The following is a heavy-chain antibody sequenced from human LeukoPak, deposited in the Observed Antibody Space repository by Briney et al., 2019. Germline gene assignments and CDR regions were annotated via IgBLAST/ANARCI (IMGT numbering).Heavy chain of an antibody. CDR3: ARGTVAVGYNHENGDY. CDR1: GFTFSSYS. J-gene: IGHJ4*02. D-gene: IGHD5-18*01. Sequence: PGGSLRLSCAASGFTFSSYSMNWVRQTPGKGLEWVSSISRSSSYIYYADSVKGRFTISRDNAKNSLYLQMNSLRAEDTAVYYCARGTVAVGYNHENGDYWGQGTLVTVSS. CDR2: ISRSSSYI. V-gene: IGHV3-21*01.